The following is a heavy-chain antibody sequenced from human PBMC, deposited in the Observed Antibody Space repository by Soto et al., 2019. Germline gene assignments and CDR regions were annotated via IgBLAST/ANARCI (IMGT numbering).Heavy chain of an antibody. CDR3: VAHYQYAFKM. CDR2: ISSGSDNM. J-gene: IGHJ3*02. Sequence: EVQLVESVGGLVQPGGSLRLSCAASGFTWNTYPMNWVRQAPGKGLEWISHISSGSDNMYYADSVKGRFTISRDNAKNSLFLQMDSLRVEDTGLYYCVAHYQYAFKMWGQGTMVTVSS. V-gene: IGHV3-48*01. D-gene: IGHD3-10*01. CDR1: GFTWNTYP.